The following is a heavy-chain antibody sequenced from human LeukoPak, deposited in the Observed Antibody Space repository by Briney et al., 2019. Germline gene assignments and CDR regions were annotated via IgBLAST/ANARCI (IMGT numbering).Heavy chain of an antibody. CDR3: ARAEDTSVRGVPNIFDY. V-gene: IGHV3-7*03. Sequence: GGSLRLSCAASGLTFSNYWMSWVRQAPGKGLEWVANIKQDGSEKYYVDSVKGRFTISRDNANNSLYLQMNSLRPEDTAVYYCARAEDTSVRGVPNIFDYWGQGTLVTVSS. D-gene: IGHD3-10*01. CDR1: GLTFSNYW. CDR2: IKQDGSEK. J-gene: IGHJ4*02.